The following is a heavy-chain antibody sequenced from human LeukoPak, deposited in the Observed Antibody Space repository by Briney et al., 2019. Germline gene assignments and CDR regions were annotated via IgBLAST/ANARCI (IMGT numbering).Heavy chain of an antibody. Sequence: PSQTLSLTCTVSGGSISSGSYYWSWIRQSAGKGLEWIGRIYASGITNYKSSLKSRVTISVDTSKNQFSLKLSSVTAADTAVYYCARCYGSGSYYVPDYWGQGTLVTVSS. CDR2: IYASGIT. J-gene: IGHJ4*02. D-gene: IGHD3-10*01. CDR3: ARCYGSGSYYVPDY. CDR1: GGSISSGSYY. V-gene: IGHV4-61*02.